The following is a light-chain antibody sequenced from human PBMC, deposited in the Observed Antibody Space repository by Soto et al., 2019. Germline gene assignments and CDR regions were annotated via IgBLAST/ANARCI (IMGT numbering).Light chain of an antibody. V-gene: IGKV1-5*03. CDR3: QQYYFYWA. Sequence: DIQMTQSPSTLSASVGDRVTITCRASQSVMSWLAWYPQKPGRAPKLLIYEAPTLDSGVPSRFSGSGSGTEFSLTISSLHTDHFATYYCQQYYFYWAFGQGTKVEI. J-gene: IGKJ1*01. CDR2: EAP. CDR1: QSVMSW.